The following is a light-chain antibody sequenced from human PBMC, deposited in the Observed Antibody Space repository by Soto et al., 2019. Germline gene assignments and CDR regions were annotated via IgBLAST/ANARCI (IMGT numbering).Light chain of an antibody. V-gene: IGKV1-39*01. CDR1: QSISSY. J-gene: IGKJ1*01. CDR2: AAS. CDR3: QESYSTPWA. Sequence: DIQVTQPPSSLSASVGDRVTITCRASQSISSYLNWYQQKPGKAPKLLIYAASSLQSGVPSRFSGSGSGTDFSLTISSLQPEDFASYYCQESYSTPWAFGQGTKVEI.